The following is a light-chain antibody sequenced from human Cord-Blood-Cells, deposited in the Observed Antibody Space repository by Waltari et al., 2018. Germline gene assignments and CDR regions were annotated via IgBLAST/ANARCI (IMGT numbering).Light chain of an antibody. CDR1: QSVSSN. CDR3: QQYNNWPXLIT. V-gene: IGKV3-15*01. Sequence: EIVMTQSPATLSVSPGERATLSCRASQSVSSNLAWYQQQPGQAPRLLIYGASTRATGIPARFXGXGSGTEFTLXISSLQXXDXAVYYCQQYNNWPXLITFGQGTRXEIK. J-gene: IGKJ5*01. CDR2: GAS.